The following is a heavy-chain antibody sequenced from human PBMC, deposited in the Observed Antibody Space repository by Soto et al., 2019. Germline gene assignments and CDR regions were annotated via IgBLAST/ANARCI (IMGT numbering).Heavy chain of an antibody. V-gene: IGHV4-38-2*02. J-gene: IGHJ4*02. D-gene: IGHD5-12*01. CDR2: ICHSGSV. CDR3: AKDSGLGMDYFDY. Sequence: LETLSLTCAVSDDSSSSGAYWGWIRQPTGKGQEWVGGICHSGSVVYNPSLKRRVTMSVDTSKTQFSLTLSSVTPADTALYYCAKDSGLGMDYFDYWGQGTLVTVSS. CDR1: DDSSSSGAY.